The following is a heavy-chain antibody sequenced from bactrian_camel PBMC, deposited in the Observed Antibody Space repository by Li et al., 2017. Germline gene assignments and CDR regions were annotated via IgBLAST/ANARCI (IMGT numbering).Heavy chain of an antibody. CDR3: AAEDGRVRKAPLEYKAYNY. D-gene: IGHD8*01. Sequence: HVQLVESGGGSVQAGGSERLACTAPRYIYSDYCMGWFRQAPGKEREGVATIDSSGKPAYRNSVVKGRFSISKDNAKNTMYLQMNTLKPEDTAMYYCAAEDGRVRKAPLEYKAYNYWGQGTQVTVS. J-gene: IGHJ4*01. CDR2: IDSSGKP. CDR1: RYIYSDYC. V-gene: IGHV3S57*01.